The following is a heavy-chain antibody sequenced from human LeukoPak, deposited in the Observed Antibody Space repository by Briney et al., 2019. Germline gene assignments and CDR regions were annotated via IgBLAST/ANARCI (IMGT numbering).Heavy chain of an antibody. J-gene: IGHJ4*02. D-gene: IGHD1-1*01. Sequence: GRSLRLSCAASGFTFSSYGMHWVRQAPGKGLEWVAVIWYDGSSKYYADSVKGRFTVSRDNSKNTLYLQMNSLRAEDTAVYYCGRDMATTGAAGVDCWGQGTLVTVSS. CDR2: IWYDGSSK. CDR1: GFTFSSYG. V-gene: IGHV3-33*01. CDR3: GRDMATTGAAGVDC.